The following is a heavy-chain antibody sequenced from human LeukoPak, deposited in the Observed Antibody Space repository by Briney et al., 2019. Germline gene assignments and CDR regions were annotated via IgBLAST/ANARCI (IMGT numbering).Heavy chain of an antibody. J-gene: IGHJ4*02. CDR3: AGGTGFIIKD. D-gene: IGHD3-9*01. V-gene: IGHV3-7*03. CDR2: IKQDGSEK. CDR1: GFTVSSNY. Sequence: GGSLRLSCAASGFTVSSNYMSWVRRAPGKGLEWVANIKQDGSEKNYVDSVEGRFTISRDNAKNPLYLQMNNLRVEDTAMYYCAGGTGFIIKDWGQGTLVTVSS.